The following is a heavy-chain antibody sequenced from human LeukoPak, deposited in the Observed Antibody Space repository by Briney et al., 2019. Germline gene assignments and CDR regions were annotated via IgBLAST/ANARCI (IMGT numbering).Heavy chain of an antibody. CDR2: INTNTGNP. Sequence: ASVKVSCKASGYTFTTYTMNWVRQAPGQGLGWMGWINTNTGNPTYAQGFTGRFVFSLDTSVSTAYLQISSLKAEDTAIYYCARAVGYCSDTACYLDYWGQGTLVTVSS. V-gene: IGHV7-4-1*02. J-gene: IGHJ4*02. D-gene: IGHD2-15*01. CDR3: ARAVGYCSDTACYLDY. CDR1: GYTFTTYT.